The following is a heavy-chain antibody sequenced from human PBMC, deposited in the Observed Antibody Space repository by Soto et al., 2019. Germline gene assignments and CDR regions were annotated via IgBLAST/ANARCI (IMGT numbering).Heavy chain of an antibody. J-gene: IGHJ4*02. V-gene: IGHV1-3*01. CDR2: IRAGSGDT. CDR3: ARENPPAAGSYHDN. Sequence: QVQLVQSGAEVKKPGASVMISCNASGYTFTSYAMHWVHQAPGQRLEWMGWIRAGSGDTDYSQNFRGRVTITRDTSASTAYMELSSLGFEDTAVYYCARENPPAAGSYHDNWGQGTLVTVSS. CDR1: GYTFTSYA. D-gene: IGHD1-26*01.